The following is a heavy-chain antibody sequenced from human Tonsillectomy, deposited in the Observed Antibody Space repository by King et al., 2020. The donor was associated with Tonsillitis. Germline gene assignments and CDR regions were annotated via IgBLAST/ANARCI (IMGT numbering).Heavy chain of an antibody. CDR3: ARGPDY. V-gene: IGHV4-38-2*01. CDR1: GYSISSGYY. J-gene: IGHJ4*02. Sequence: VQLQESGPGLVKPSETLSLTCAVSGYSISSGYYWGWIRQPPGKGLEWIGSIYHSGSTYYNPSLKSRVTISVDTSKNQFSLKLSSVTAADTAVYYCARGPDYWGQGTLVTVSS. CDR2: IYHSGST.